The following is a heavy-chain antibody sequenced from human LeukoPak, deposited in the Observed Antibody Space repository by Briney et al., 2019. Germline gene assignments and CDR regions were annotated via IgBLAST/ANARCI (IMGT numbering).Heavy chain of an antibody. CDR3: AKGDGIAAAGAYYFDY. D-gene: IGHD6-13*01. J-gene: IGHJ4*02. Sequence: PGGSLRLSCAASGFTFSSYAMSWVRQAPGKGLEWVSAISGSGGSTYYADSAKGRFTISRDNSKNTLYLQMNSLRAEDTAVYYCAKGDGIAAAGAYYFDYWGQGTLVTVSS. CDR2: ISGSGGST. V-gene: IGHV3-23*01. CDR1: GFTFSSYA.